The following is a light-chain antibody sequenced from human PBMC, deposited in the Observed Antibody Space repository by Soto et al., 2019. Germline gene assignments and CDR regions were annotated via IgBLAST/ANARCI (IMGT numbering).Light chain of an antibody. V-gene: IGKV3-11*01. CDR1: QSVSSY. CDR2: DAS. CDR3: QQRSNWPPYT. Sequence: EIVLTQSPATLSLSPGERATLSCRASQSVSSYLAWYQHNPGQAPRLLIYDASNRATGIPARFSGSGSGTDFYLTISSLEPEDFAVYYCQQRSNWPPYTFGQGTKLEIK. J-gene: IGKJ2*01.